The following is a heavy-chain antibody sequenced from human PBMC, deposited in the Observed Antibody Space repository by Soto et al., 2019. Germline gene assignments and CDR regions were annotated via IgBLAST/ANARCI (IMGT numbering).Heavy chain of an antibody. CDR3: ARRYCSGGSCADYYYYYMDV. Sequence: ASVKVSCKASGYTFTSYDINWVRQATGQGLEWMGWMNPNSGNTGYAQKFQGRVTMTRNTSISTAYMELSSLRSEDTAVYYCARRYCSGGSCADYYYYYMDVWGKGTTVTVSS. J-gene: IGHJ6*03. CDR2: MNPNSGNT. CDR1: GYTFTSYD. V-gene: IGHV1-8*01. D-gene: IGHD2-15*01.